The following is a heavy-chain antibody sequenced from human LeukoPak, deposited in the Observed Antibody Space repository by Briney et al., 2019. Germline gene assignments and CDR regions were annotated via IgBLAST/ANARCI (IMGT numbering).Heavy chain of an antibody. CDR1: GYTFDIYN. D-gene: IGHD4-11*01. Sequence: ASVKVSCKASGYTFDIYNVYWVRQATGKGLEWMGCMNPRTGFAGYAQKFQDRVNMTRNTFITTAYMELTSLRSEDTAVYFCARGGIRDSNNVNYLYMDVWGKGTTVIVSS. V-gene: IGHV1-8*01. CDR3: ARGGIRDSNNVNYLYMDV. CDR2: MNPRTGFA. J-gene: IGHJ6*04.